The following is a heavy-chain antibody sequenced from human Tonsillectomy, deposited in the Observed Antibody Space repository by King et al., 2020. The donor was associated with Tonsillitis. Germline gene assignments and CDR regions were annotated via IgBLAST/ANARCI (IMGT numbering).Heavy chain of an antibody. CDR2: IYYSGST. V-gene: IGHV4-31*03. D-gene: IGHD1-14*01. CDR1: GGSISSGGYY. Sequence: PLQESGPGLVKPSQTLSLTCTVSGGSISSGGYYWRWIRQHPGKGLEWIGYIYYSGSTYYNPSLKSRVTISVDTSKNQFSLKLSSVTAADTAVYYCARSPFPDSQYFDYWGQGTLVTVSS. CDR3: ARSPFPDSQYFDY. J-gene: IGHJ4*02.